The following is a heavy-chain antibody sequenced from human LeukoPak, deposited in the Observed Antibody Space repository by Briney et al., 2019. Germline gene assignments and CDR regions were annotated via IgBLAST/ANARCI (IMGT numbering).Heavy chain of an antibody. Sequence: GGSLRLSCAASGFTFSSYNMNWVRQAPGKGLEWVSSLSSRSSYLYYADSVKGRFTISRDNAKSSLYLQMNSLRAEDTAVYYCARPYCSGGSCYNPWGQGTLVTVSS. CDR1: GFTFSSYN. CDR3: ARPYCSGGSCYNP. V-gene: IGHV3-21*06. CDR2: LSSRSSYL. J-gene: IGHJ5*02. D-gene: IGHD2-15*01.